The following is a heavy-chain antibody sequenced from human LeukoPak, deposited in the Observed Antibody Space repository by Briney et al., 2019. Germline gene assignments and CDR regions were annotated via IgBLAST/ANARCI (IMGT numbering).Heavy chain of an antibody. V-gene: IGHV4-39*07. J-gene: IGHJ4*02. CDR1: GGSISSSSYY. Sequence: SETLSLTCTVSGGSISSSSYYWGWIRQPPGKGLEWIGSIYYSGSTYYNPSLKSRVTMSVDTSKNQFSLKLNSMTAADTAVYYCARLGSRVVWGQGTLVIVSS. CDR3: ARLGSRVV. CDR2: IYYSGST. D-gene: IGHD3-10*01.